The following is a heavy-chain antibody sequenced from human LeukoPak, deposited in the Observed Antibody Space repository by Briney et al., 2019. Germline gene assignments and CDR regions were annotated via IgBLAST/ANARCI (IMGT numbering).Heavy chain of an antibody. J-gene: IGHJ4*02. V-gene: IGHV3-23*01. CDR2: ISATDVRT. Sequence: GGSLRLSCAASGFTFSIYAMSWVRQAPGKGLEWVSAISATDVRTYYADSVKGRFTISRDNSKRTLYLPMNSPRTEDTALYYCAKDLSGGFDYWGQGSLVTVSS. D-gene: IGHD3-9*01. CDR1: GFTFSIYA. CDR3: AKDLSGGFDY.